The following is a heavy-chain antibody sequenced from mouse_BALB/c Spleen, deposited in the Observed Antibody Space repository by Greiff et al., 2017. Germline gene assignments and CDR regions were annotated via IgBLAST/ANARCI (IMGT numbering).Heavy chain of an antibody. CDR3: AEEGDYRYGWYFDV. D-gene: IGHD2-14*01. CDR2: IWGDGST. CDR1: GFSLTSYG. Sequence: VKVVESGPGLVAPSQSLSITCTVSGFSLTSYGVSWVRQPPGKGLEWLGVIWGDGSTNYHSALISRLSISKDNSKSQVFLKLNSLQTDDTATYYCAEEGDYRYGWYFDVWGAGTTVTVSS. V-gene: IGHV2-3*01. J-gene: IGHJ1*01.